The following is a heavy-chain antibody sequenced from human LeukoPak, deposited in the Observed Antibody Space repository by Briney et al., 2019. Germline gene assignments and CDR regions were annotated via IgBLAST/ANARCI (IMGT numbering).Heavy chain of an antibody. V-gene: IGHV3-33*06. CDR3: AKDAQRGFDYSNSLEY. CDR2: IWSDATEK. Sequence: GRALRLSCAASGFTYSHYGMHWVRQAPGKGLEWVAVIWSDATEKYYGDAAKGRFTISRDNSRNTLYLQMNSLRVEDTAVYSCAKDAQRGFDYSNSLEYWGQGTLVTVSS. J-gene: IGHJ4*02. D-gene: IGHD4-11*01. CDR1: GFTYSHYG.